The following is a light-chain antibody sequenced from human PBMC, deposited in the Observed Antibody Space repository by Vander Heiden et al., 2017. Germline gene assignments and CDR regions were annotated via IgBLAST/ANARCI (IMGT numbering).Light chain of an antibody. V-gene: IGLV3-25*03. CDR1: ALPKQY. J-gene: IGLJ1*01. CDR2: KDS. Sequence: SSQLTQPLSVSVSPGQTARITCSGDALPKQYAYWYQQKPGQAPVLVIYKDSERPSGIPERFSGSSSGTTVTLTISGVQAEDEADYYCQSADSSGTYYVFGTGTKVTVL. CDR3: QSADSSGTYYV.